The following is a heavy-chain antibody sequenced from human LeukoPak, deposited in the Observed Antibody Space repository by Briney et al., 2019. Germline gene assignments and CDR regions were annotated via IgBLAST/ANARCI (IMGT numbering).Heavy chain of an antibody. Sequence: GGSLRLSCAASGFTFSSYEMNWVRQAPGKGLEWVSYISSSGSTIYYADSVKGRFTISRDNAKNSLYLQMNRLRAEDTAVYYCAKDKYYGSGSYFDYWGQGTLVTVSS. CDR2: ISSSGSTI. CDR3: AKDKYYGSGSYFDY. V-gene: IGHV3-48*03. CDR1: GFTFSSYE. J-gene: IGHJ4*02. D-gene: IGHD3-10*01.